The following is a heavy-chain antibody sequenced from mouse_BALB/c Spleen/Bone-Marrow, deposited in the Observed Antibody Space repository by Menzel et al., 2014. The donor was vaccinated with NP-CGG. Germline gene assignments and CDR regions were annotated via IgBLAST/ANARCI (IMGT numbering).Heavy chain of an antibody. J-gene: IGHJ3*01. CDR1: GYTFTSYW. V-gene: IGHV1S41*01. Sequence: DLVKPGASVKLSCKASGYTFTSYWINWIKQRPGKGLEWIGRIAPGSGSTYYNEMFKGKATLTVDTSSSTAYIQLSSLSSEDSAVYFCAGGDDYDPFAYWGQGTLVTVSA. CDR2: IAPGSGST. CDR3: AGGDDYDPFAY. D-gene: IGHD2-4*01.